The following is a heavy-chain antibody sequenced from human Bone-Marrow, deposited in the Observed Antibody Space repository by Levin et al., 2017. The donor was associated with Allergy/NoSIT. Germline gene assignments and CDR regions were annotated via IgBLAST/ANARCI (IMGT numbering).Heavy chain of an antibody. V-gene: IGHV1-69*06. CDR3: ARDRVATIQTGNYYYYGMDV. CDR1: GGTFSSYA. J-gene: IGHJ6*02. Sequence: KISCKASGGTFSSYAISWVRQAPGQGLEWMGGIIPIFGTANYAQKFQGRVTITADKSTSTAYMELSSLRSEDTAVYYCARDRVATIQTGNYYYYGMDVWGQGTTVTVSS. D-gene: IGHD5-12*01. CDR2: IIPIFGTA.